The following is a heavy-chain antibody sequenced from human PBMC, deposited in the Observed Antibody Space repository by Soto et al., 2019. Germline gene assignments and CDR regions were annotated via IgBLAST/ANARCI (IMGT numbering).Heavy chain of an antibody. V-gene: IGHV4-59*01. CDR3: ARGWIRKGYGVDV. Sequence: SETLSLTCTVSGGSISSYYWSWIRQPPGKGLEWIGYIYYSGSTNYNPSLKSRVTISVDTSKNQFSLKLSSVTAAETAVYYCARGWIRKGYGVDVWGQGATVTVSS. D-gene: IGHD2-2*03. CDR2: IYYSGST. CDR1: GGSISSYY. J-gene: IGHJ6*02.